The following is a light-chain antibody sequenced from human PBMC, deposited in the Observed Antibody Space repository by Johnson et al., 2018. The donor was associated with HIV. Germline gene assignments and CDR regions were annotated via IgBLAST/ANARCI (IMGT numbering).Light chain of an antibody. J-gene: IGLJ1*01. CDR2: ENN. CDR1: SSNIGNNY. CDR3: GTWDSSLSAYV. Sequence: QSVLTQPPSVSAAPGQKVTISCSGSSSNIGNNYVSWYQQLPGTAPKLLIYENNKRPSGIPDRFSCSKSGTSATLGITGLQTGDEADYYCGTWDSSLSAYVFRTGTKVTVL. V-gene: IGLV1-51*02.